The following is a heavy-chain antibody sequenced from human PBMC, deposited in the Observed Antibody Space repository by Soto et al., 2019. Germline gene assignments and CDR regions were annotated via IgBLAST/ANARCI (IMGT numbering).Heavy chain of an antibody. J-gene: IGHJ6*02. V-gene: IGHV4-34*01. Sequence: TSETLSLTCAVYGGSFSGYYWSWIRQPPGKGLEWIGEINHSGSTNYNPSLKSRVTISVDTSKNQFSLKLSSVTAADTAVYYCARGRKLPGGIYYYGMDVWGQGTTVTVPS. D-gene: IGHD1-26*01. CDR1: GGSFSGYY. CDR3: ARGRKLPGGIYYYGMDV. CDR2: INHSGST.